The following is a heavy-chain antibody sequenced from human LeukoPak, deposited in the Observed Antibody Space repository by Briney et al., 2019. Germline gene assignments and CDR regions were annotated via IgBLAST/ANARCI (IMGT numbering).Heavy chain of an antibody. D-gene: IGHD2-21*01. CDR2: INPNSGGT. CDR3: ARDPTPGTVIYYFDY. J-gene: IGHJ4*02. V-gene: IGHV1-2*02. Sequence: ASVKVSCKASGYTFTGYFMHWVRQAPGQGFEWMGWINPNSGGTKYAQKFQGRVTMTRDTSISTAYMELSSLRSDDTAVYYCARDPTPGTVIYYFDYWGQGTVVTVFS. CDR1: GYTFTGYF.